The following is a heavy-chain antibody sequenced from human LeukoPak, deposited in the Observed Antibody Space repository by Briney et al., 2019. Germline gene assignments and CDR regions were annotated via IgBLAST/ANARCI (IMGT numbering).Heavy chain of an antibody. J-gene: IGHJ6*02. V-gene: IGHV1-2*02. CDR1: GYTXXGYY. D-gene: IGHD2-2*01. Sequence: SXXVSXXXXGYTXXGYYMHWVRQAPGQGLEWMGWINPNSGGTNYAQKFQGRVTMTRDTSISTAYMELSRLRSDDTAVYYCALNCSSTSCYPKNYYYGMDVWGQGTTVTVSS. CDR3: ALNCSSTSCYPKNYYYGMDV. CDR2: INPNSGGT.